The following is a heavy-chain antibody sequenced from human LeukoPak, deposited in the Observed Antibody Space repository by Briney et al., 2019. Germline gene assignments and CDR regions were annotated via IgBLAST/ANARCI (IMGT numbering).Heavy chain of an antibody. CDR1: GFTFDDYG. CDR3: ASLVVVVVAATPPFGY. CDR2: INWNGGRT. J-gene: IGHJ4*02. Sequence: GGSLRLSCAASGFTFDDYGMSWVRQAPGKGLEWVSGINWNGGRTGYVDSVKGRFTISRDNAKNSLYLQMNSLRAEDTAVYYCASLVVVVVAATPPFGYWGQGTLVTVSS. D-gene: IGHD2-15*01. V-gene: IGHV3-20*04.